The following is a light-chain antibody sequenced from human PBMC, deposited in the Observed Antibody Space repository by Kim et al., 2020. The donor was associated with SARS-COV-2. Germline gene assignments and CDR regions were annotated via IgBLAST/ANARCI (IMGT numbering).Light chain of an antibody. J-gene: IGLJ2*01. V-gene: IGLV2-14*03. CDR3: SSYTSISTVV. CDR2: DVS. Sequence: GQSISISCAGTSNVVGGYNYVSSYQQQRGKAPILMFYDVSNRPSGVSNRFSGSKSGNTASLTISGLQAEDEADYSCSSYTSISTVVFGGGTKLTVL. CDR1: SNVVGGYNY.